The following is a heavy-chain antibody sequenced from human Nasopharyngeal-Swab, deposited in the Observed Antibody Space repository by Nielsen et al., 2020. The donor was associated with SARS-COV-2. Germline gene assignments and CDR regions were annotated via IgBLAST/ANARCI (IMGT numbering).Heavy chain of an antibody. V-gene: IGHV3-74*01. Sequence: GESLKISCAASGFIFGSYWLYWVRQVPGKGLMWVSRISPDGGRADYADSVLGRFTFSRDNAKNTVHLQMNSLRVEDTALYYCARENNWEALRYFDLWGRGTLVTVSS. CDR2: ISPDGGRA. D-gene: IGHD1-20*01. J-gene: IGHJ2*01. CDR3: ARENNWEALRYFDL. CDR1: GFIFGSYW.